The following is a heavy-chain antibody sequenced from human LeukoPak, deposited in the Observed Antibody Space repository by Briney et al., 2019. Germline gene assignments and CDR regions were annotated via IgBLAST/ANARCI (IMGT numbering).Heavy chain of an antibody. V-gene: IGHV3-23*01. CDR1: GFTFSGFA. CDR2: ISSSGGST. Sequence: PGGSLRLSCAASGFTFSGFATSWVRQAPGKGLEWVSSISSSGGSTYYADSVKGRFTISRDNSKNTLYLQMNRLRAEETAVYYCAKDELWFGELLSFQANGMDVWGQGTTVTVSS. CDR3: AKDELWFGELLSFQANGMDV. D-gene: IGHD3-10*01. J-gene: IGHJ6*02.